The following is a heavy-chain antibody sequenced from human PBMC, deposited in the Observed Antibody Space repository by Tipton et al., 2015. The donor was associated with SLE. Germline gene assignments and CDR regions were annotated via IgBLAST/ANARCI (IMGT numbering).Heavy chain of an antibody. J-gene: IGHJ2*01. CDR2: IRSKTDGGTT. CDR1: GFSFTKAW. Sequence: SLRLSCAASGFSFTKAWMSWVRQAPGKGLEWVGRIRSKTDGGTTDYAAPVKGRFTISRDDSQTTLYLQMNSLKTEDTAVYYCTRGYYGSGSYGGYFDLWGRGTLVTVSS. D-gene: IGHD3-10*01. V-gene: IGHV3-15*01. CDR3: TRGYYGSGSYGGYFDL.